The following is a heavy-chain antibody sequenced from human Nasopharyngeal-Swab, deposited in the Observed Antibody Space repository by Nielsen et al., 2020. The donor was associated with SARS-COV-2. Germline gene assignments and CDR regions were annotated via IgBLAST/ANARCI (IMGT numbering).Heavy chain of an antibody. Sequence: SETLSLTCTVSGGSISSSSYYWGWIRQPPGKGLEWIGSIYYSGSTYYNPSLKSRVTISVDTSKSQFSLKLSSVTAADTAVYYCARHWRWLLDYWGQGTLVTVSS. V-gene: IGHV4-39*01. CDR1: GGSISSSSYY. J-gene: IGHJ4*02. D-gene: IGHD5-24*01. CDR2: IYYSGST. CDR3: ARHWRWLLDY.